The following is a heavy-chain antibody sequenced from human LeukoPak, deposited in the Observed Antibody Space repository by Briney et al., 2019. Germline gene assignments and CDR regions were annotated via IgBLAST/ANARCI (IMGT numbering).Heavy chain of an antibody. D-gene: IGHD3-3*01. CDR1: GGSISSSSYY. V-gene: IGHV4-39*07. CDR2: IYYSGST. Sequence: SETLSLTCTVSGGSISSSSYYWGWIRRPPGKGLEWIGSIYYSGSTYYNPSLKSRVTISVDTSKNQFSLKLSSVTAADTAVYYCARYTIFGVVPFDPWGQGTLVTVSS. J-gene: IGHJ5*02. CDR3: ARYTIFGVVPFDP.